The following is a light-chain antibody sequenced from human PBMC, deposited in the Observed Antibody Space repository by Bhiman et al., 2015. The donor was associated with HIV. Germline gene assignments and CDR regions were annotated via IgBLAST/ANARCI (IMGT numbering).Light chain of an antibody. CDR2: DVS. Sequence: QSALTQPASVSGSPGQSITISCTGTSSYVGGYNYVSWYQQHPGKAPKLMIYDVSERPSGVSNRFSGSKSGNTASLTISGLQAEDEADYYCSSYTSSSTYVFGSGTKVTVL. CDR3: SSYTSSSTYV. CDR1: SSYVGGYNY. J-gene: IGLJ1*01. V-gene: IGLV2-14*03.